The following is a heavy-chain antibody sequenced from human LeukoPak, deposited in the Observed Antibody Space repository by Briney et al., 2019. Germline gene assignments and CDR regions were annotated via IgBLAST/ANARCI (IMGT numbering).Heavy chain of an antibody. CDR1: GYPFTTSW. Sequence: GESLKISCKGSGYPFTTSWIGWVRQIPGKGLEWMGIIYPSDSDTRYSPSFQGQVTISADKSISTAYLQSSSLKASDAAMYYCARRHSSSSDYWGQGTLVTVSS. D-gene: IGHD6-6*01. CDR3: ARRHSSSSDY. J-gene: IGHJ4*02. CDR2: IYPSDSDT. V-gene: IGHV5-51*01.